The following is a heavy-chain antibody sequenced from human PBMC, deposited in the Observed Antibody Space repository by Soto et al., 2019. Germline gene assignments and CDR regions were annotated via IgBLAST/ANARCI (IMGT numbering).Heavy chain of an antibody. J-gene: IGHJ6*02. D-gene: IGHD6-13*01. Sequence: QVQLVQSGAEVKKPGSSVKVSCKASGGTFSSYAISWVRQAPGQGLEWMGGIIPIFGTANYAQKFQCRVTITAAESTIISYMELSSLTSDDTAIYYCAIKLVACYDYAGRDIVVQGTTVTVSS. CDR3: AIKLVACYDYAGRDI. CDR2: IIPIFGTA. V-gene: IGHV1-69*12. CDR1: GGTFSSYA.